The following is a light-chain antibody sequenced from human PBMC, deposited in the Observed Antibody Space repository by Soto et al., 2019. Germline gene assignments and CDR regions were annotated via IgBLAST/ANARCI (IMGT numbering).Light chain of an antibody. J-gene: IGLJ3*02. CDR3: AVWDDSLSGVV. CDR1: SSNIGGNY. CDR2: KNN. V-gene: IGLV1-47*01. Sequence: QSVVTQPPSASGTPGQRVTISFSGSSSNIGGNYVYWYQHLPGTAPKVLIYKNNHRPSGGPDRFSGSKSDTSASLAISGLRYEDEAHYYCAVWDDSLSGVVFGGGTKLTVL.